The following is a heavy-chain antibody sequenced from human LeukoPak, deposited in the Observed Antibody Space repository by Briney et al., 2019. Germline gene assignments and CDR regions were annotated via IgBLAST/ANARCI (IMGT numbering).Heavy chain of an antibody. V-gene: IGHV3-7*01. J-gene: IGHJ4*02. Sequence: GGSLRLSCVGSGFTFSTYWMSWVRQAPGKGLEWVAHIKQDGSEKYFVDSVKGRFTISGDNAKNSVFLEMNRLRAEDTAVYYCARDWQGRKQQLGYWGQGTLVTVSS. CDR3: ARDWQGRKQQLGY. CDR2: IKQDGSEK. CDR1: GFTFSTYW. D-gene: IGHD6-13*01.